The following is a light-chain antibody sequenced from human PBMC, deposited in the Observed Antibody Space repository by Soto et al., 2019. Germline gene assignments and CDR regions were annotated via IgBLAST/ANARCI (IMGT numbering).Light chain of an antibody. CDR2: HAS. CDR3: QPYINWPPSA. CDR1: QGVSSS. Sequence: EIVMTQSPAILSVSPGERATLSCRVSQGVSSSLAWYQHKPGQAPRLLIYHASTRAAGVPARFSGSGSGTEFTLTISTLQSEDFAVYYCQPYINWPPSAFGPGTKLEIK. J-gene: IGKJ2*01. V-gene: IGKV3-15*01.